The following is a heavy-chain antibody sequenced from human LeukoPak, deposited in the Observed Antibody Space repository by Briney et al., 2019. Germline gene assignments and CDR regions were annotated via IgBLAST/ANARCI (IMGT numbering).Heavy chain of an antibody. Sequence: PGGSLRLSCAASGLTFSSYGMHCVRQAPGKGLEWVAVISYDGSNKYYADSVKGRFTISRDNSKNTLYLQMNSLRAEDTAVYYCAKEIGRELSSLDAFDIWGQGTMVTVSS. CDR3: AKEIGRELSSLDAFDI. J-gene: IGHJ3*02. D-gene: IGHD3-16*02. CDR1: GLTFSSYG. CDR2: ISYDGSNK. V-gene: IGHV3-30*18.